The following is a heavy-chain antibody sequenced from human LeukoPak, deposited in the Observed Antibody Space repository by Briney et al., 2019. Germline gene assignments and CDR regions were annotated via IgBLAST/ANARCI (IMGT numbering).Heavy chain of an antibody. CDR2: AYYRSKWYN. Sequence: SQTLSLTCAISGDSVSSNSAGWNWVRQSPSRGLEWLGRAYYRSKWYNDYAVSVKSRITINPDTSKHQFSLQLNSVTPEDTAVYYCARGGYYDSSGPLGGYYYYGMDVWGQGTTVTVSS. CDR1: GDSVSSNSAG. J-gene: IGHJ6*02. V-gene: IGHV6-1*01. D-gene: IGHD3-22*01. CDR3: ARGGYYDSSGPLGGYYYYGMDV.